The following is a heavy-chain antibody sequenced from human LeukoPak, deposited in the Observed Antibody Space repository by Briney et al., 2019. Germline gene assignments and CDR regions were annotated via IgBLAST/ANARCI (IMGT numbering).Heavy chain of an antibody. CDR3: ARDTFYDFWSGRGIEH. CDR2: IKQDGSEK. D-gene: IGHD3-3*01. J-gene: IGHJ1*01. Sequence: GGSLKLSCAASGFTFSSYWMSWVRQAPGKGLEWVANIKQDGSEKYYVDSVKGRFIISRDNAKNSLYLQMNSLRAEDTAVYYCARDTFYDFWSGRGIEHWGQGTLVTVSS. V-gene: IGHV3-7*01. CDR1: GFTFSSYW.